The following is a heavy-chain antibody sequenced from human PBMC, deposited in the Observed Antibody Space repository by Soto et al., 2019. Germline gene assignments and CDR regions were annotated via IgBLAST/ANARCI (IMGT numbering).Heavy chain of an antibody. V-gene: IGHV3-64*01. CDR2: INNNGHST. Sequence: EVQLVESGGGLVQPGGPLRLSCAASGFTFSTYVMHWVRQAPGKGLEYVSAINNNGHSTYYANSVKGRFTISRDNSKNTLHLQMGGLRGEDMAVYYCARDGGYGDYDCWGQGTLVSVSS. J-gene: IGHJ4*02. CDR3: ARDGGYGDYDC. D-gene: IGHD4-17*01. CDR1: GFTFSTYV.